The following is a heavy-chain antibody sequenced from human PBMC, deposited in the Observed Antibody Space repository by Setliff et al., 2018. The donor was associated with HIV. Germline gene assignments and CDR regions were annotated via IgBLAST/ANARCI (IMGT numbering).Heavy chain of an antibody. CDR1: GYIFSSYT. CDR2: INTANYKT. Sequence: ASVKVSCKASGYIFSSYTMHWVRQAPGQRLEWMGWINTANYKTKYSQKFRGRVTITRDTSASTAYMELSSLRSEDTAVYYCAREIGDYYDSSGYYPPTDYYYGMDVWGQGTTVTVSS. CDR3: AREIGDYYDSSGYYPPTDYYYGMDV. D-gene: IGHD3-22*01. J-gene: IGHJ6*02. V-gene: IGHV1-3*04.